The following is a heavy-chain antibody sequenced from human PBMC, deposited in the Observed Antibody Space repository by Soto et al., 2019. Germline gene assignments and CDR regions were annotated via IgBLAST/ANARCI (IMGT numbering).Heavy chain of an antibody. CDR3: AKKSTASSGYFDF. CDR1: GFIFSNYA. D-gene: IGHD2-2*01. CDR2: ISGSGGST. Sequence: EVQLLESGGGVVQPGGSLRLSCAASGFIFSNYAMSWVRQAPVKGLEWVSGISGSGGSTYNADSVKGRFTISRDNSKNTMYMQMNSLRVEDTAEYYCAKKSTASSGYFDFWGQGTLVTVSS. V-gene: IGHV3-23*01. J-gene: IGHJ4*02.